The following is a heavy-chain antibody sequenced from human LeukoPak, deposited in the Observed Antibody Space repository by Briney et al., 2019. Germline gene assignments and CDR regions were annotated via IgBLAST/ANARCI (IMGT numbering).Heavy chain of an antibody. J-gene: IGHJ3*02. V-gene: IGHV1-8*03. D-gene: IGHD3-16*02. CDR2: MNPNSGNT. CDR1: GYTFTSYD. CDR3: ARELRKLRLGELSNNDAFDI. Sequence: ASVKVSCKASGYTFTSYDINWVRQATGQGLEWMGWMNPNSGNTGYAQKFQGRVTITRNTSISTAYMELSSLRSEDTAVYYCARELRKLRLGELSNNDAFDIWGQGTMVTVSS.